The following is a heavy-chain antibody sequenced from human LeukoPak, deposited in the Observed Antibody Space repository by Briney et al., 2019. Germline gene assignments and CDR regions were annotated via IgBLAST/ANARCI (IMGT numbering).Heavy chain of an antibody. Sequence: PGGSLRLSCAASGFTFSNYAMSWVRQAPGKGLEWVSPISGSGGSTYYADSVKGRFTISRDNSKNTQYLQMNSLRAEDTAFYYCARRSYYESTGYPFDYWGQGALVTVSS. J-gene: IGHJ4*02. CDR3: ARRSYYESTGYPFDY. CDR1: GFTFSNYA. CDR2: ISGSGGST. D-gene: IGHD3-22*01. V-gene: IGHV3-23*01.